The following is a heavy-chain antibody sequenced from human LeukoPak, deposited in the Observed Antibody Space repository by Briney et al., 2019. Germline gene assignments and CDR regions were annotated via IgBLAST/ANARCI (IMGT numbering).Heavy chain of an antibody. CDR1: GYTLTELS. CDR2: FDPEDGET. D-gene: IGHD2/OR15-2a*01. V-gene: IGHV1-24*01. Sequence: ASVKVSCKVSGYTLTELSMHWVRQAPGKGLEWMGGFDPEDGETIYAQKFQGRVTMTEDTSTDTAHMELSSLRSEDTAVYCCATAIVSGDAFDIWGQGTMVTVSS. J-gene: IGHJ3*02. CDR3: ATAIVSGDAFDI.